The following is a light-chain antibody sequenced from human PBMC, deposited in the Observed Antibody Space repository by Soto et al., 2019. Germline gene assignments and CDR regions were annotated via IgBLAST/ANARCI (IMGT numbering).Light chain of an antibody. CDR1: SSDVGSYNL. Sequence: QSALTQPASVSGSPGKSITISCTGTSSDVGSYNLVSWYQQHPGKAPKLMIYEDSKRPSGVSNRFFGSKSGNTASLTISGLQAEDEADYFCCSYARGSTLVFGGGTKLTVL. CDR3: CSYARGSTLV. J-gene: IGLJ3*02. V-gene: IGLV2-23*01. CDR2: EDS.